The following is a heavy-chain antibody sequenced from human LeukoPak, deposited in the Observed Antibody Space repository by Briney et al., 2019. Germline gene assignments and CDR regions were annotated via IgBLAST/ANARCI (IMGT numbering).Heavy chain of an antibody. CDR3: AKAGSGSYYVDY. D-gene: IGHD1-26*01. J-gene: IGHJ4*02. CDR2: ISWNSGSI. Sequence: GGSLRLSCAASGFTFDNYAMHWVRQAPGKSLEWVSGISWNSGSIGYADSVKGRFTISRDNAKNSLYLQMNSLRAEDTALYYCAKAGSGSYYVDYWGQGTLVTVSS. V-gene: IGHV3-9*01. CDR1: GFTFDNYA.